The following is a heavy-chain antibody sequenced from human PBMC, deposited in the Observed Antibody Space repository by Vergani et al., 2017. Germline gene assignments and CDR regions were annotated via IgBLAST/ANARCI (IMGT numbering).Heavy chain of an antibody. D-gene: IGHD2-21*01. CDR3: TRHVPCGDGACLHFDH. CDR2: INPIDSKI. J-gene: IGHJ4*02. Sequence: EVMLVQSGAEVKKPGESRKISGKNSERSLISNEIAWGRKRSGKGLQWMGNINPIDSKIAYSPSFQGQAIMSLDKSITTAYLQWRSLKASDTAIYYCTRHVPCGDGACLHFDHWGQGTQVTVSS. V-gene: IGHV5-51*01. CDR1: ERSLISNE.